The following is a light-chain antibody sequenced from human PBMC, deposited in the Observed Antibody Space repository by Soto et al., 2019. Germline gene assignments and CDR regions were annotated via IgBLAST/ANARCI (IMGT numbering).Light chain of an antibody. V-gene: IGLV1-47*01. Sequence: QPVLTQPPSASGTPGQGVTISCSGSSCNIGGNYVYWYQQLPGTAPKLLIYRNDQRPSGVPDRFSGSKSGTSASLAISGLRSEDEADYHCAAWDDSLTVVFGGGTKVTVL. CDR3: AAWDDSLTVV. CDR2: RND. J-gene: IGLJ2*01. CDR1: SCNIGGNY.